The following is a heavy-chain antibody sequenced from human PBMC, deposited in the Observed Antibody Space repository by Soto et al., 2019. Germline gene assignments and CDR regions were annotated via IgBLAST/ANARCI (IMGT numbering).Heavy chain of an antibody. D-gene: IGHD3-22*01. CDR2: IFRDGMT. Sequence: QVQLQESGPGLVKPSGTVSLTCDVSGVSISSGNWWSWVRQPPGKGLEWIGEIFRDGMTTYYPSLRGRAAISVDTSKNRFSLRVTSATAADMAIYYCVRLVYDRRLNYLYFDYWGRGALVTVSS. CDR1: GVSISSGNW. J-gene: IGHJ4*02. CDR3: VRLVYDRRLNYLYFDY. V-gene: IGHV4-4*02.